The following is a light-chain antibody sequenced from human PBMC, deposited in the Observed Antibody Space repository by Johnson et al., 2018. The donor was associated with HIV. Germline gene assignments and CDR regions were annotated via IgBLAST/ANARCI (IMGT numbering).Light chain of an antibody. CDR2: QNT. CDR1: SSNIGRNY. V-gene: IGLV1-51*02. CDR3: GTWDNSLKAEV. J-gene: IGLJ1*01. Sequence: QSVLSQPPSVSAAPGQMVTISCSGSSSNIGRNYVSWYQQLPGTAPKLLIYQNTWRPSWIPDRFSGSTSGASATLAITGLQTGDGADYYCGTWDNSLKAEVFGTGTKVTVL.